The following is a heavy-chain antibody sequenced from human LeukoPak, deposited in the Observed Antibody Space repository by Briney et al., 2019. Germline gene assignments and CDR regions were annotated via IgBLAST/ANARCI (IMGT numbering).Heavy chain of an antibody. CDR2: IYYSGST. D-gene: IGHD1-14*01. V-gene: IGHV4-39*01. CDR1: GGSISSSSYY. CDR3: ARQTVTPDDAFDI. Sequence: SETLSLTCTVSGGSISSSSYYWGWVRQPPGKGLEWIGSIYYSGSTYYNPSLKSRVTISVDTSKNQFSLKLSSVTAADTGVYYCARQTVTPDDAFDIWGQGTMVTVSS. J-gene: IGHJ3*02.